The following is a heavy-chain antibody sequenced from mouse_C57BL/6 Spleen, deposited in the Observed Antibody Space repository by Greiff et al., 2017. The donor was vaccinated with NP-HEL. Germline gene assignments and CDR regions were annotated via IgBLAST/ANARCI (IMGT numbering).Heavy chain of an antibody. Sequence: QVQLKQSGAELMKPGASVKLSCKATGYTFTGYWIEWVKQRPGHGLEWIGEILPGSGSTNYNEKFKGKATFTADTSSHTAYMQLSSLTTEDSAIYYCASPYYYGSSEGFAYWGQGTLVTVSA. CDR3: ASPYYYGSSEGFAY. D-gene: IGHD1-1*01. V-gene: IGHV1-9*01. J-gene: IGHJ3*01. CDR2: ILPGSGST. CDR1: GYTFTGYW.